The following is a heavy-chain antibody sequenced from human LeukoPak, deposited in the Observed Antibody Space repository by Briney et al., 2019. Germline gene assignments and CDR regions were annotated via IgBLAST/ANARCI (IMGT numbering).Heavy chain of an antibody. J-gene: IGHJ4*02. V-gene: IGHV3-21*04. CDR1: GFTFSSYS. CDR3: ARGMMITFGGVIDYFDY. Sequence: GGSLRLSCAASGFTFSSYSMNWVRQAPGQGLEWVSSISSSSSNIYYADSVKGRFTISRDNAKNSLYLQMNSLRAEDTAVYYCARGMMITFGGVIDYFDYWGQGTLVTVSS. D-gene: IGHD3-16*02. CDR2: ISSSSSNI.